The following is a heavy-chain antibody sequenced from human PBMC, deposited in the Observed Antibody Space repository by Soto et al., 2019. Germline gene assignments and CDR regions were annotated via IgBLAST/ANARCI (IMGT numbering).Heavy chain of an antibody. D-gene: IGHD4-17*01. CDR1: GFTFSSYW. CDR2: INSDGSST. V-gene: IGHV3-74*01. J-gene: IGHJ3*02. CDR3: ASHDYGDYKAFDI. Sequence: GGSLRLSCAASGFTFSSYWMHWVRQAPGKGLVWVSRINSDGSSTSYADSVKGRFTISRDNAKNTLYLQMNSLRAEDTAVYYCASHDYGDYKAFDIWGQGTMVTVSS.